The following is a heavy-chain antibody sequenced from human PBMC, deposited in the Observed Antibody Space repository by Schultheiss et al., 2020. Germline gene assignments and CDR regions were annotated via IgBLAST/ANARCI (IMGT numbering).Heavy chain of an antibody. CDR3: AKDLSQGVMAIDY. V-gene: IGHV3-30*18. J-gene: IGHJ4*02. CDR1: GFTFSSYG. D-gene: IGHD3-16*01. Sequence: GGSLRLSFAASGFTFSSYGMHWVRQAPGKGLEWVAVISYDGSNKYYADSVKGRFTISRDNSKNTLYLQMNSLRAEDTALYYCAKDLSQGVMAIDYWGQGTLVTVSS. CDR2: ISYDGSNK.